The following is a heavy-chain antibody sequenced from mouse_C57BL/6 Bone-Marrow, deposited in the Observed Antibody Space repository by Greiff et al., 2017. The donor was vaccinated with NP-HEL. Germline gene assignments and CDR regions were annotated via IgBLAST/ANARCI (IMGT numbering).Heavy chain of an antibody. CDR1: GYTFTDYY. Sequence: EVQLQQSGPELVKPGASVKISCKASGYTFTDYYMNWVKQSHGKSLEWIGDINPNNGGTSYNQKFKGKATLTVDKSSSTAYMELRSLTSEDSAVYYCARLGPTTVYAMDYWGQGTSVTVSS. CDR2: INPNNGGT. V-gene: IGHV1-26*01. D-gene: IGHD1-1*01. J-gene: IGHJ4*01. CDR3: ARLGPTTVYAMDY.